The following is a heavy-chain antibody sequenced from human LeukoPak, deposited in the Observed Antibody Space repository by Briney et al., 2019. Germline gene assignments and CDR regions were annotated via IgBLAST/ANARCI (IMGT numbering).Heavy chain of an antibody. CDR3: TRQGPEYGDYAGPTSYYYYMDV. CDR1: GFTFSGSA. CDR2: IRSKANSYAT. V-gene: IGHV3-73*01. D-gene: IGHD4-17*01. J-gene: IGHJ6*03. Sequence: GRSLRLSCAASGFTFSGSAMHWVRQASGKGLEWVGRIRSKANSYATAYAASVKGRFTISRDDSKNTAYLQMNSLKTEDTAVYYCTRQGPEYGDYAGPTSYYYYMDVWGKGTTVTISS.